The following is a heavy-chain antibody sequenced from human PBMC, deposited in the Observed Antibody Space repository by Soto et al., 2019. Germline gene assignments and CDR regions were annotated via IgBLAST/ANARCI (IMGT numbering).Heavy chain of an antibody. D-gene: IGHD2-15*01. J-gene: IGHJ6*03. CDR1: GFTFSSYA. CDR3: AKSGVGVAATTPYYYYYMDV. V-gene: IGHV3-23*01. Sequence: EVQLLESGGGLVQPGGSLRLSCAASGFTFSSYAMSWVRQAPGKGLEWVSAISGSGGSTYYADSVKGRFTISRDNSKNTLYLQMNSLRAEDTAVYYCAKSGVGVAATTPYYYYYMDVWGKGTTVTVSS. CDR2: ISGSGGST.